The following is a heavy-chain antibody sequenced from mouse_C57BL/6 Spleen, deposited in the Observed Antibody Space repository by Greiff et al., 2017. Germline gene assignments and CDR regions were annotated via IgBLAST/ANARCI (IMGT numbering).Heavy chain of an antibody. J-gene: IGHJ2*01. D-gene: IGHD1-1*01. CDR1: GFTFSSYT. CDR2: ISGGGGNT. V-gene: IGHV5-9*01. CDR3: ARHNYGSSSFYFDY. Sequence: VQLKESGGGLVKPGGSLKLSCAASGFTFSSYTMSWVRQTPEKRLEWVATISGGGGNTYYPDSVKGRFTISRDNAKNTLYLQMSSLRSEDTALYYCARHNYGSSSFYFDYWGQGTTLTVSS.